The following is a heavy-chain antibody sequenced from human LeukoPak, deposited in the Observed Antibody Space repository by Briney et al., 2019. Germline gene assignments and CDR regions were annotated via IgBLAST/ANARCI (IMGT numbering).Heavy chain of an antibody. J-gene: IGHJ4*02. V-gene: IGHV3-23*01. CDR3: AKDPGVVPAAIYAVYFDY. D-gene: IGHD2-2*02. Sequence: RGSLRLSCAASGFTFSSYAMSWVRQAPGKGLEWVSAISGSGGSTYYADSVKGRFTISRDNSKNTLYLQMNSLRAEDTAVYYCAKDPGVVPAAIYAVYFDYWGQGTLVTVSS. CDR2: ISGSGGST. CDR1: GFTFSSYA.